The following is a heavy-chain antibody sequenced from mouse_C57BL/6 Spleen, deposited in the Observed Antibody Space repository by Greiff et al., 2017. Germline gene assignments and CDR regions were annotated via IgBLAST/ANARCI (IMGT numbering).Heavy chain of an antibody. CDR2: IHPNSGST. J-gene: IGHJ2*01. CDR1: GYTFTSYW. Sequence: ESGAELVKPGASVTLSCKASGYTFTSYWMHWVKQRPGQGLEWIGMIHPNSGSTNYNEKFKSKATLTVDKSSSTAYMQLSSLTSEDSAVYYCARSRVDFDYWGQGTTLTVSS. CDR3: ARSRVDFDY. V-gene: IGHV1-64*01.